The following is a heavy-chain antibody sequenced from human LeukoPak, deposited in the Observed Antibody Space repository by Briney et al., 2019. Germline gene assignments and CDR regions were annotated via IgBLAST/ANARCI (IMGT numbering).Heavy chain of an antibody. CDR1: GYTFTSYW. D-gene: IGHD6-6*01. J-gene: IGHJ4*02. CDR2: IYPGDSDT. Sequence: GESLKISRKGSGYTFTSYWIGWVRQMPGKGLEWMGIIYPGDSDTRYRPSFQGQVTISADKSVNTAYLQWSSLKASDTAIYFCARREYSSSSFHFDSWGQGTRVIVSS. V-gene: IGHV5-51*01. CDR3: ARREYSSSSFHFDS.